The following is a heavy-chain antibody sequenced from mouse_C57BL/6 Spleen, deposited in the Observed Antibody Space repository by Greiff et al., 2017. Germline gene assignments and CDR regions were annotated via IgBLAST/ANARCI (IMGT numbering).Heavy chain of an antibody. Sequence: QVQLQQPGAELVKPGASVKLSCKASGYTFTSYWMHWVKQRPGQGLEWIGMIHPNSGSTNYNEKFKSKATLTVDKSSSTAYMQLSSLTSEDSAVYYCARSRGSYAMDYWGQGTSVTVSS. CDR3: ARSRGSYAMDY. V-gene: IGHV1-64*01. CDR2: IHPNSGST. J-gene: IGHJ4*01. D-gene: IGHD1-1*01. CDR1: GYTFTSYW.